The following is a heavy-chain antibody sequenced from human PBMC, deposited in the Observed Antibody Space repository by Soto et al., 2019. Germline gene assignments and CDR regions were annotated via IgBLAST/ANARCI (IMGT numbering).Heavy chain of an antibody. Sequence: QVQLQESGPGLVKPSGTLSLTCAVSGGSISSSNWWSWVRQPPGKGREWIGEIYHSGSTNYNPSLRRRVTISVDKSKNQFSLKLSSVTAADTAVYYCARAPDLMGDCCLLTNWGQGTLVTVSS. V-gene: IGHV4-4*02. J-gene: IGHJ4*02. D-gene: IGHD2-21*02. CDR1: GGSISSSNW. CDR2: IYHSGST. CDR3: ARAPDLMGDCCLLTN.